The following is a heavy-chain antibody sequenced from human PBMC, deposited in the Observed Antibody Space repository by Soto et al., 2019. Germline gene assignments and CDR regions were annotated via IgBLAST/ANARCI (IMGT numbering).Heavy chain of an antibody. CDR2: INHSGST. Sequence: SETLSLTCAVYGGSFSGYYWSWIRQPPGKGLEWIGEINHSGSTNYNPSLKSRVTISVDTSKNQFSLKLSSVTAADTAEYYGSRGWGIVVVPAAIRWFDPWGQGTLVTVSS. CDR3: SRGWGIVVVPAAIRWFDP. CDR1: GGSFSGYY. V-gene: IGHV4-34*01. J-gene: IGHJ5*02. D-gene: IGHD2-2*02.